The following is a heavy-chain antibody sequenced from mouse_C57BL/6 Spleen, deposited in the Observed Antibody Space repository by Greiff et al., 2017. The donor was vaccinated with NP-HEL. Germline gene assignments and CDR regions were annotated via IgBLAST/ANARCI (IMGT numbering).Heavy chain of an antibody. J-gene: IGHJ1*03. CDR2: IYPRDGST. D-gene: IGHD2-2*01. CDR1: GYTFTSYD. V-gene: IGHV1-85*01. CDR3: ARRGYGYDGYWYFDV. Sequence: QVQLQQPGPELVKPGASVKLSCKASGYTFTSYDINWVKQRPGQGLEWIGWIYPRDGSTKYTEKFKGKATLTVDTSSSTAYMELHSLTSEDSAVYFCARRGYGYDGYWYFDVWGTGTTVTVSS.